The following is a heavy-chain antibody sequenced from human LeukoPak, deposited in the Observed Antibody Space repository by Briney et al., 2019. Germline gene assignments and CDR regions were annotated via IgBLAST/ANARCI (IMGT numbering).Heavy chain of an antibody. CDR2: INHSGST. J-gene: IGHJ4*02. D-gene: IGHD4-17*01. CDR1: SGSFSGYY. Sequence: PSETLSLTCAVYSGSFSGYYWSWIRQPPGKGLEWIGEINHSGSTNYNPSLKSRVTISVDTSKNQFSLKLSSVTAADTAVYYCARHTPQGLRALDYWGQGTLVTVSS. V-gene: IGHV4-34*01. CDR3: ARHTPQGLRALDY.